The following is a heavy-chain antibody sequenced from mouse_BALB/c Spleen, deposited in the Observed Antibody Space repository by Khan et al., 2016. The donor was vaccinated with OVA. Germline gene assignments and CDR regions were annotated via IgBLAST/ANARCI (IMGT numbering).Heavy chain of an antibody. CDR2: INPSNDYT. CDR1: GYTFTSYT. V-gene: IGHV1-4*01. Sequence: VQLQESGAELARPGASVKMSCTASGYTFTSYTIHWIKQRPGQGLEWIGYINPSNDYTNYNQKFKHQATLTADKSSTTAYMQLSSLTSDDSAVDYDARDGAYYRNDGWFAYWGQGTLVTVSA. J-gene: IGHJ3*01. CDR3: ARDGAYYRNDGWFAY. D-gene: IGHD2-14*01.